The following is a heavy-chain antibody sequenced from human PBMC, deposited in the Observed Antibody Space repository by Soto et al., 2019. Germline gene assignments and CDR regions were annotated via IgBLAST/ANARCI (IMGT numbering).Heavy chain of an antibody. J-gene: IGHJ6*02. D-gene: IGHD2-15*01. CDR1: GYTFTGYY. Sequence: ASVKVSCKASGYTFTGYYMHWVRQAPGQGLEWMGWINPNSGGTNYAQKFQGWVTMTRDTSISTAYMELSRLRSDDTAVYYCARDRGYCSGGSCYSGPRPLYGMDVWGQGTKVTVSS. V-gene: IGHV1-2*04. CDR2: INPNSGGT. CDR3: ARDRGYCSGGSCYSGPRPLYGMDV.